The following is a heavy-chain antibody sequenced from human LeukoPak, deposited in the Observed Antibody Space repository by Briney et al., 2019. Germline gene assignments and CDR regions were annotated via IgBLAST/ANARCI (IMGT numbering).Heavy chain of an antibody. CDR2: IIPIFGTA. CDR1: GGTFSSYA. J-gene: IGHJ6*02. V-gene: IGHV1-69*13. CDR3: ARSTGDIYGMDV. Sequence: ASVKASCKASGGTFSSYAISWVRQVPGQGLEWMGGIIPIFGTANCAQKFQGRVTITADESTSTAYMELSSLRSEDTAVYYCARSTGDIYGMDVWGQGTTVTVSS. D-gene: IGHD7-27*01.